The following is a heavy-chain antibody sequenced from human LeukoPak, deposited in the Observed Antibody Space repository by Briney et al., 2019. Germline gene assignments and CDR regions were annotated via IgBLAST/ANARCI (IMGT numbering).Heavy chain of an antibody. CDR2: IIPIFGTA. CDR3: ARSGYCSGGSCRSAFDI. D-gene: IGHD2-15*01. Sequence: ASVKVSCKASGGTFSSYAISWVRQAPGQGLEWMGGIIPIFGTANYAQKFQGRVTITADESTSTAYVELSSLRSEDTAVYYCARSGYCSGGSCRSAFDIWGQGTMVTVSS. J-gene: IGHJ3*02. V-gene: IGHV1-69*13. CDR1: GGTFSSYA.